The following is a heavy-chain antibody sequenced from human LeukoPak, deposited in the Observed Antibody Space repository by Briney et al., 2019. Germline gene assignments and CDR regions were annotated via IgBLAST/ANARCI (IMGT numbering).Heavy chain of an antibody. CDR3: AREEYDSSGYYSSFDY. J-gene: IGHJ4*02. V-gene: IGHV5-51*01. Sequence: GESLKISCKGSGYSFTNYWIGWVRQMPGKGLEWMGIIYPGDSDTRYSPSFQGQVTISADKSISTAYLQWSSLKASDTAMYYCAREEYDSSGYYSSFDYWGQGTLVTVSS. CDR1: GYSFTNYW. D-gene: IGHD3-22*01. CDR2: IYPGDSDT.